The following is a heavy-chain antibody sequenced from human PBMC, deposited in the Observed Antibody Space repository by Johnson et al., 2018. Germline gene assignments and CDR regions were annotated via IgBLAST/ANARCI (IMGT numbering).Heavy chain of an antibody. D-gene: IGHD2-15*01. CDR3: AGSKSCGGQTNYYYGMDG. Sequence: VQLVESGAEVKKPGASVKVSCKVSGYTLSELSIHWVRQAPGKGLEWMGLINPSSGSTTYAQKFQGRVTMTRDTSTETVYMQLSSMRPEDTAVYYGAGSKSCGGQTNYYYGMDGWGQGTTVTVSS. CDR1: GYTLSELS. CDR2: INPSSGST. J-gene: IGHJ6*02. V-gene: IGHV1-46*03.